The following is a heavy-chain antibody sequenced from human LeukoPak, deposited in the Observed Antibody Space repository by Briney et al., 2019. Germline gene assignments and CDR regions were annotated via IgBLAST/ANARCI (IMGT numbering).Heavy chain of an antibody. CDR1: GFTFTAYN. CDR3: ASAFDY. CDR2: ISSTGTYL. J-gene: IGHJ4*02. V-gene: IGHV3-21*01. Sequence: PGGSLRLSCAASGFTFTAYNMNWVRQAPGKGLEWVSSISSTGTYLYYADSVKGRFTISRDNAKNSLYLQMNSLRAEDTAVYYCASAFDYWGQGILVTVSS.